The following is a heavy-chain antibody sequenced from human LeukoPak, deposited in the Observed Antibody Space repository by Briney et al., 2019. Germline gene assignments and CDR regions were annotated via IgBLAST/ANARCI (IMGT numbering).Heavy chain of an antibody. Sequence: SETLSLTCTVSGGSISSYYWSWIRQPPGKGLEWIGYIYYSGSTNYNPSLKSRVTISVDTSKNQFSLKLSSVTAADTAVYYCARLGSLKAGYYGSGSYYIDYWGQGTLVTVSS. CDR2: IYYSGST. CDR1: GGSISSYY. D-gene: IGHD3-10*01. V-gene: IGHV4-59*08. CDR3: ARLGSLKAGYYGSGSYYIDY. J-gene: IGHJ4*02.